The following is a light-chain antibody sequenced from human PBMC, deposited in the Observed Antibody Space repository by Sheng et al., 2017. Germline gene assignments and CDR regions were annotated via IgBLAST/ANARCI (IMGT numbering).Light chain of an antibody. CDR3: ATWDGALSAVV. J-gene: IGLJ2*01. Sequence: QSVLTQPPSVSGAPGQRVTISCTGSSSNIGAGYDVHWYQQLPGTAPKLLIYGNSNRPSGVPDRFSGSKSGTSATLGVTGLQTGDEADYYCATWDGALSAVVFGGGTKLTVL. CDR1: SSNIGAGYD. V-gene: IGLV1-40*01. CDR2: GNS.